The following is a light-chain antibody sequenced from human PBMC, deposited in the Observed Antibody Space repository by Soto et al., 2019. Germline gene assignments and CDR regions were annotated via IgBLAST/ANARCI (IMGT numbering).Light chain of an antibody. J-gene: IGKJ4*01. CDR3: QHSHSTPLT. CDR2: GAS. CDR1: QSISSY. Sequence: DIQMTQSPSSLSASVGDRVTITCRASQSISSYLNWYQQKPGKAPKVLISGASSLQSGVPLRFSGSRSRTDLTLTISSQQSEDFACYYWQHSHSTPLTFGGGTKVDIK. V-gene: IGKV1-39*01.